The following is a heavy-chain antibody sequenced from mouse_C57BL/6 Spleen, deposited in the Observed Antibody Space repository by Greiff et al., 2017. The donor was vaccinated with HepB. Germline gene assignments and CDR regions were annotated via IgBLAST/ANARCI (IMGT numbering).Heavy chain of an antibody. CDR1: GYTFTDYE. CDR3: TRERIYYYGGFDY. Sequence: QVQLQQSGAELVRPGASVTLSCKASGYTFTDYEMHWVKQTPVHGLEWIGAIDPETGGTAYNQKFKGKAILTADKSSSTAYMELRSLTSEDSAVYYCTRERIYYYGGFDYWGQGTTLTVSS. V-gene: IGHV1-15*01. CDR2: IDPETGGT. D-gene: IGHD1-1*01. J-gene: IGHJ2*01.